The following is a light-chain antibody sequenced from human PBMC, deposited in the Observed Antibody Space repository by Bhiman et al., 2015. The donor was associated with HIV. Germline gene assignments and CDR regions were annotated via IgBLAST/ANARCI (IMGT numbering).Light chain of an antibody. CDR3: QVWDSSTRVV. CDR1: NIGSKS. V-gene: IGLV3-21*01. Sequence: GPGKTARITCGGNNIGSKSVHWFQQKPGQAPVVVMYYDTDRPSGIPERFSGSNSGNTATLTISRAQAVDEADYYCQVWDSSTRVVFGGGTKLTVL. CDR2: YDT. J-gene: IGLJ2*01.